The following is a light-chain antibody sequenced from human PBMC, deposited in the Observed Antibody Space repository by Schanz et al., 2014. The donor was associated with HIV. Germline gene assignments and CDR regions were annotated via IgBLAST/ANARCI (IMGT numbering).Light chain of an antibody. Sequence: VLTQSPATLSVYPGERVTLSCRTTQIISTSLAWYQQRPGQPPRLLLYGASSRATGIPDRFSGSGSGTEFTLTISSLQSEDFAVYHCQQYNNWPLTFGGGTKVEIK. CDR2: GAS. V-gene: IGKV3D-15*01. CDR1: QIISTS. CDR3: QQYNNWPLT. J-gene: IGKJ4*01.